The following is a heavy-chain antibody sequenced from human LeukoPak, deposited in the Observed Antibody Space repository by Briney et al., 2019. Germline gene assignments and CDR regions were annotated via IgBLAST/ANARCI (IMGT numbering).Heavy chain of an antibody. V-gene: IGHV3-66*01. J-gene: IGHJ4*02. CDR3: ARDTPVIGTRYFDS. CDR2: IYSGGGT. Sequence: GGSLRLSCAASGFTVSTNYMSWVRQAPGKGLEWISVIYSGGGTHYADSVKGRFTIPRDESKNTLYLQMNSLRAEDTAVYYCARDTPVIGTRYFDSWGQGTLVTVSS. D-gene: IGHD3-22*01. CDR1: GFTVSTNY.